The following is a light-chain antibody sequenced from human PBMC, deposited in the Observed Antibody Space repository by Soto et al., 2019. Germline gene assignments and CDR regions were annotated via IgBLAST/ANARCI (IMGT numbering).Light chain of an antibody. Sequence: DIQMTQSPSSLSASVGDRVTITCRASQGISSFLAWYQQRPGKVPKVLIYAASTLHSGVPSRFTGSGSGTDFTLTITNVQPEDVATYYRQNHHKAPETFGQGTKVDIK. J-gene: IGKJ1*01. CDR2: AAS. CDR1: QGISSF. V-gene: IGKV1-27*01. CDR3: QNHHKAPET.